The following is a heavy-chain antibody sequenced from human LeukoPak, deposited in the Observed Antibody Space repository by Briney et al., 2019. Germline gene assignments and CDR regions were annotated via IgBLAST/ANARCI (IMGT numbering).Heavy chain of an antibody. D-gene: IGHD3-10*01. Sequence: SETLSLTCTVSGGSISSYYWSWIRQPPGKGLEWIGYIYYSGSTNYNPSLKSRVTISVDTSKNQFSLKLSSVTAADTAVYYCASGKQNYGSGSNSRYYYYMDVWGKGTTVTVSS. CDR2: IYYSGST. CDR3: ASGKQNYGSGSNSRYYYYMDV. CDR1: GGSISSYY. V-gene: IGHV4-59*01. J-gene: IGHJ6*03.